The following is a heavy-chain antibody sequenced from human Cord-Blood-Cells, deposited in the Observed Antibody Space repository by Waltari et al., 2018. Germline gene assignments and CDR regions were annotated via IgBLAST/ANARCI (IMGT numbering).Heavy chain of an antibody. V-gene: IGHV3-33*01. D-gene: IGHD3-16*02. CDR1: GFTFSSYG. J-gene: IGHJ4*02. Sequence: QVQLVESGGGVVQPGRSLRLSCAASGFTFSSYGMHWVRQAPGKGLEWVAVKWDNGSNKTYADSVKGLFTISRDNSKNTLYLQMNSLRAEDTAVYYCARREGVWGSYRYGGVDYWGQGTLVTVSS. CDR2: KWDNGSNK. CDR3: ARREGVWGSYRYGGVDY.